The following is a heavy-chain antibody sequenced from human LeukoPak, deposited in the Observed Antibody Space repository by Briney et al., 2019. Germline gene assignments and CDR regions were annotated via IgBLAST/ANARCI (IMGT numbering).Heavy chain of an antibody. J-gene: IGHJ3*02. CDR3: ARNSSGFKIGDAFDI. Sequence: GGSLRHSCAASGFTFSSYAMTWVRQAPGKGLEWISAISGSAYSTSYADSVKGRFTISRDNSKNTLYLQMNSLRAEDTAVYYCARNSSGFKIGDAFDIWGQGTMVTVSS. CDR1: GFTFSSYA. D-gene: IGHD3-22*01. CDR2: ISGSAYST. V-gene: IGHV3-23*01.